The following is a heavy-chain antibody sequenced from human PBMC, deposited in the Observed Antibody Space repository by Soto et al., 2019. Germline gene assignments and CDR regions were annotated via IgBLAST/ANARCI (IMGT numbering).Heavy chain of an antibody. CDR3: ARVRRLVGYFYYYMDV. CDR1: GYTFTNYG. Sequence: QVPLLQSGAEVKKPGASVKVSCKASGYTFTNYGITWVRQAPGQGLEWMGWISAYNGNTHYTQRLQGRVTMTTDTSTSTAYMELSGLRSDDTAVYYCARVRRLVGYFYYYMDVWGKGTTVTVSS. D-gene: IGHD6-6*01. CDR2: ISAYNGNT. V-gene: IGHV1-18*01. J-gene: IGHJ6*03.